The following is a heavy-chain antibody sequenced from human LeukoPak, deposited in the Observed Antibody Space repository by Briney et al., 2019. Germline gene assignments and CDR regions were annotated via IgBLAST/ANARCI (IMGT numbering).Heavy chain of an antibody. CDR1: GFTFSSYA. Sequence: GSLRLSCAASGFTFSSYAMSWVRQAPGKGLEWVSAISGSGGSTYYADSVKGRFTISRDNSKNTLYLQMNSLRAEDTAVYYCAKGDIVVVPAAIAAHAFDIWGQGTMVTVSS. J-gene: IGHJ3*02. CDR2: ISGSGGST. V-gene: IGHV3-23*01. CDR3: AKGDIVVVPAAIAAHAFDI. D-gene: IGHD2-2*01.